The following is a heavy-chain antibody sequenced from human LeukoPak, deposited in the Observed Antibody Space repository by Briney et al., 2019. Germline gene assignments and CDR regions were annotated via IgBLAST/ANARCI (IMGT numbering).Heavy chain of an antibody. D-gene: IGHD2-2*02. CDR3: ARIQAVGVPVAIDAYYSYGMDV. CDR2: FIPMVGVA. V-gene: IGHV1-69*04. J-gene: IGHJ6*02. CDR1: GGSFSRNA. Sequence: ASVNVSCKASGGSFSRNAISWVRQAPGQGLEWMGRFIPMVGVATYAQKFQGRVTITEDRSTSTAYMELSSLTSEDTAVYYCARIQAVGVPVAIDAYYSYGMDVWGQGTAVSVSS.